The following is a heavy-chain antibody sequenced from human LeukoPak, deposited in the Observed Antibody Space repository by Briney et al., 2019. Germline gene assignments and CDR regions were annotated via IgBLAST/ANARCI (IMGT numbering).Heavy chain of an antibody. V-gene: IGHV3-23*01. J-gene: IGHJ3*02. D-gene: IGHD5-12*01. Sequence: GGSLRLSCAASGLTFSSYAMSWVRQAPGKGLEWVSAISGSGGSTYYADSVKGRFTISRDNTKNTLYLQMNSLRAEDTAVYYCAKGVDIVATLAAFDIWGQGTMVTVSS. CDR3: AKGVDIVATLAAFDI. CDR2: ISGSGGST. CDR1: GLTFSSYA.